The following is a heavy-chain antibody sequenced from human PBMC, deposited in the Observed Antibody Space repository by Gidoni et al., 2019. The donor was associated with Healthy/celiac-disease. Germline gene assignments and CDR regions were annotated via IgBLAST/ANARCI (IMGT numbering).Heavy chain of an antibody. V-gene: IGHV3-33*01. CDR1: GFTFSSYG. Sequence: QVQLVESGGGVVQPGRSLRLSCAASGFTFSSYGMHWVRQAPGKGLEWVAVIWYDGSNKYYADSVKGRFTISRDNSKNTLYLQMNSLRAEDTAVYYCASWSGSFDAFDIWGQGTMVTVSS. CDR2: IWYDGSNK. CDR3: ASWSGSFDAFDI. D-gene: IGHD1-26*01. J-gene: IGHJ3*02.